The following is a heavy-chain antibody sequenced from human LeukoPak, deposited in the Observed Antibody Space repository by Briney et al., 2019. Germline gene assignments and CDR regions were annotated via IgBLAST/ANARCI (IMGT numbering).Heavy chain of an antibody. CDR3: LWLPKMIRGFDS. D-gene: IGHD3-10*01. CDR2: MKSIRGGGTT. CDR1: GFTFSDAW. Sequence: PGGFLRLSCAGSGFTFSDAWMSWVRQAPGKGPEWVGRMKSIRGGGTTDYAAPVEGRFTTSRDDSKNTLYLQMNNLKTEDTAVYYCLWLPKMIRGFDSWGQGTLVTVSS. V-gene: IGHV3-15*01. J-gene: IGHJ4*02.